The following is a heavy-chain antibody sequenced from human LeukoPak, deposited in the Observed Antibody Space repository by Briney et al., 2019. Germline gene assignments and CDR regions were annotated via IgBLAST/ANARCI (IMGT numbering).Heavy chain of an antibody. D-gene: IGHD5-18*01. V-gene: IGHV1-8*02. CDR1: GYTFTSYG. Sequence: GSVKVSCKASGYTFTSYGINWVRQATGQGLEWMGWMNPNSGNTGYAQKFQGRVTMTRNTSISTAYMELSSLRSEDTAVYYCARASPLYSVRPWFDPWGQGTLVTVSS. CDR3: ARASPLYSVRPWFDP. CDR2: MNPNSGNT. J-gene: IGHJ5*02.